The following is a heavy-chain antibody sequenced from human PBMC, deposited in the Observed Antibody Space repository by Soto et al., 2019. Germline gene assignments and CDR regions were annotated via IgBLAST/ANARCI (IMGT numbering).Heavy chain of an antibody. CDR3: ARRYCSGASCYFDD. D-gene: IGHD2-15*01. V-gene: IGHV3-7*01. Sequence: EVQLVESGGGLVQPGGSLRLSCVDSTFTFSSNRMSWVRQAPGKGLEWVANIKQEGSEKYYVDSVKGRFTISRDNAKNSLLLQMNSLRAEDTALYYCARRYCSGASCYFDDWGQGTLVTVSS. CDR2: IKQEGSEK. J-gene: IGHJ4*02. CDR1: TFTFSSNR.